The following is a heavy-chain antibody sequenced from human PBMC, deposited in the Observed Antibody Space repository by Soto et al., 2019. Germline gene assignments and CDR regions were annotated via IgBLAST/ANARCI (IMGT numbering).Heavy chain of an antibody. CDR3: ATDSTGGPVAAVAADPGALEY. V-gene: IGHV1-2*02. D-gene: IGHD1-1*01. Sequence: GASVKVSCKASGYSFGNSYIHWIRQAPGQGLEWMGWINPKTGGKTSAQTFQGRVTMSSDTSIATAYLELNSLTSDDTGVYYCATDSTGGPVAAVAADPGALEYCGQGTPVTGSS. CDR1: GYSFGNSY. CDR2: INPKTGGK. J-gene: IGHJ4*02.